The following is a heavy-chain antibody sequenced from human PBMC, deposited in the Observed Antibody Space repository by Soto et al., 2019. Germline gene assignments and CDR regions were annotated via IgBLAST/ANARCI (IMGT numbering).Heavy chain of an antibody. CDR1: GYSFSPYS. D-gene: IGHD3-10*01. CDR2: ISSSSSTI. J-gene: IGHJ4*02. CDR3: ARGFFGESY. V-gene: IGHV3-48*01. Sequence: RLSCAASGYSFSPYSMNWVRQAPGKGLEWVSYISSSSSTIYYADSVKGRFTISRDNAKNSLYLQMNSLRAEDTAVYYCARGFFGESYWGQGTLVTVSS.